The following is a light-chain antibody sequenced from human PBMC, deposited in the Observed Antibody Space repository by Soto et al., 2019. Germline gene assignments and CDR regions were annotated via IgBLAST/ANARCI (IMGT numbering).Light chain of an antibody. V-gene: IGKV4-1*01. J-gene: IGKJ4*01. CDR2: WAS. Sequence: DIVMTQSPDSLAVSLGERATINCKSSQSILYSSNNKNYLAWYQQKXGQPPKXLIYWASTRESGVPDRFSGSGSGTDFTLTISSLQAEDVAVYYCQQYYRTPLTFGGGTKVDIK. CDR1: QSILYSSNNKNY. CDR3: QQYYRTPLT.